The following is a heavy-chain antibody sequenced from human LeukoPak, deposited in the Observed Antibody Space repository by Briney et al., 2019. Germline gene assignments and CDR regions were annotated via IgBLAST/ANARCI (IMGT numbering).Heavy chain of an antibody. D-gene: IGHD3-9*01. CDR3: ARSPLRYFDWLLSDYYYYYYYMDV. Sequence: SETLSLTCTVSGGSISSYYWSWIRQPAGKGLEWIGRIYTSGSTNYNPSLKSRVTMSVDTSKNQFSLKLSSVTAADTAVYYCARSPLRYFDWLLSDYYYYYYYMDVWGKGTTVTISS. J-gene: IGHJ6*03. CDR2: IYTSGST. CDR1: GGSISSYY. V-gene: IGHV4-4*07.